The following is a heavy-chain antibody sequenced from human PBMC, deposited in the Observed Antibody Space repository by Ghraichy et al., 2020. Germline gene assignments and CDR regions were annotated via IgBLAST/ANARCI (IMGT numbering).Heavy chain of an antibody. CDR1: GFSLNKFW. CDR2: IQQDGSVK. V-gene: IGHV3-7*03. J-gene: IGHJ4*02. CDR3: AREIGGGGAY. Sequence: GSLRLSCVASGFSLNKFWVSWIRQAPGKGLEWVANIQQDGSVKYYVDSVRGRFTISRDNVKNSVYLQMNSLRAEDTAIYYCAREIGGGGAYWGQGTLVTVSS. D-gene: IGHD3-10*01.